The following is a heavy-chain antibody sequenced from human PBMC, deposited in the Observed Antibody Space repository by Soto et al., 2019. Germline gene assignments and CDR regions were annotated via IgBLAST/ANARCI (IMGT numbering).Heavy chain of an antibody. CDR1: GGTFSSYT. CDR2: IIPILGIA. D-gene: IGHD2-2*01. V-gene: IGHV1-69*02. CDR3: ASIDIVVVPAAIGGYDLDAFDI. J-gene: IGHJ3*02. Sequence: ASVKVSCKASGGTFSSYTISWVRQAPGQGLEWMGRIIPILGIANYAQKFQGRVTITADKSTSTAYMELSSLRSEDTAVYYCASIDIVVVPAAIGGYDLDAFDIWGQGTMVTVSS.